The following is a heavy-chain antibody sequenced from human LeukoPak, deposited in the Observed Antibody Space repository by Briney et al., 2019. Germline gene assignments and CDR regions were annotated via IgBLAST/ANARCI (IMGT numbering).Heavy chain of an antibody. D-gene: IGHD4-17*01. J-gene: IGHJ4*02. Sequence: GGSLRLSCATSGFTFSNTFLNWVRQAPGKGLQYVSSIDTVDYTYYADSVKGRFTISRDNAKNSLYLQINSLRAEDTALYYCTRHVQNGDDYFDYWGQGTLVTVSS. CDR3: TRHVQNGDDYFDY. CDR2: IDTVDYT. V-gene: IGHV3-69-1*01. CDR1: GFTFSNTF.